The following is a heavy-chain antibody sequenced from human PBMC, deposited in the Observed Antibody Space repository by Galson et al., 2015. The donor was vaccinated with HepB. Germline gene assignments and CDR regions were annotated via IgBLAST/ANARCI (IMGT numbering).Heavy chain of an antibody. Sequence: SLRLSCAASGFTFSSYGMHWVRQAPGKGLEWVAVTSYDGSNKYYADSVKGRFTISRDNSKNTLYLQMNSLRAEDTAVYYCANPLGPGRAFDIWGQGTMVTVSS. CDR1: GFTFSSYG. J-gene: IGHJ3*02. CDR2: TSYDGSNK. CDR3: ANPLGPGRAFDI. V-gene: IGHV3-30*18. D-gene: IGHD1-26*01.